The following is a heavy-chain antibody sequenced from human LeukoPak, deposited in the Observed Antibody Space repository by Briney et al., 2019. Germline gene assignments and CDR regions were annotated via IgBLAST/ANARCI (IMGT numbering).Heavy chain of an antibody. CDR3: AKDRCSNGVGCYYYYMDV. D-gene: IGHD2-8*01. CDR2: IQYDGSNE. V-gene: IGHV3-30*02. J-gene: IGHJ6*03. Sequence: GGSLRLSCAASRFTFSSYGMHWVRQAPGKGLEWVAYIQYDGSNEQYADSVKGRFSISRDSSKNILYLQMNSLRAEDTAVYYCAKDRCSNGVGCYYYYMDVWGKGTTVTIS. CDR1: RFTFSSYG.